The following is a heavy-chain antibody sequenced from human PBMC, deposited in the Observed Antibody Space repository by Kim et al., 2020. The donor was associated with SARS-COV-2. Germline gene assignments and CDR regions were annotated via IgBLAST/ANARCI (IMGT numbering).Heavy chain of an antibody. Sequence: SETLSLTCAVYGGSFSGYYWSWIRQPPGKGLEWIGEINHSGSTNYNPSLKSRVTISVDTSKNQFSLKLSSVTAADTAVYYCARGPSKGYSSGWYGYWGQGTLVTVSS. CDR2: INHSGST. D-gene: IGHD6-19*01. J-gene: IGHJ4*02. V-gene: IGHV4-34*01. CDR1: GGSFSGYY. CDR3: ARGPSKGYSSGWYGY.